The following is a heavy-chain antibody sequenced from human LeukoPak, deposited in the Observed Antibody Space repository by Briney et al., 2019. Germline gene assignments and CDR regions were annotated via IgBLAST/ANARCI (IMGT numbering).Heavy chain of an antibody. CDR1: GFTFDDYA. CDR3: AKDNLRKLTSEYYFDS. V-gene: IGHV3-9*01. D-gene: IGHD1-14*01. J-gene: IGHJ4*02. Sequence: GGSLRLSCAASGFTFDDYAMHWVRQAPGKGLEWVSGISWNSGSIGYADSVKGRFTISRDNAKNSLYLQMNSLRAEDTALYYCAKDNLRKLTSEYYFDSWGQGTLVTVSS. CDR2: ISWNSGSI.